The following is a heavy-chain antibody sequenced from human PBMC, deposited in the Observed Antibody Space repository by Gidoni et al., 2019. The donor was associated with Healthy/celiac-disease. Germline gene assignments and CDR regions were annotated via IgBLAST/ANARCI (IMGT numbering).Heavy chain of an antibody. J-gene: IGHJ6*02. CDR3: ARAHCGGDCYQTLYYYYGMDV. Sequence: QVQLVQSGAEVKKPGASVKVSCKASGYTFTGYYMPWVRQAPGQGLEWMGWINPNSGGTNYAQKFQGRVTMTRDTSISTAYMELSRLRSDDTAVYYCARAHCGGDCYQTLYYYYGMDVWGQGTTVTVSS. CDR1: GYTFTGYY. D-gene: IGHD2-21*02. CDR2: INPNSGGT. V-gene: IGHV1-2*02.